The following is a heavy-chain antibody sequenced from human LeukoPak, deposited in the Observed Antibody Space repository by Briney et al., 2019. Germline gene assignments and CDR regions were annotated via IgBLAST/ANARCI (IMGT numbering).Heavy chain of an antibody. Sequence: SETLSLTCTVSGGSISSYYWSWIRQPPGKGLEWIGYIFYSGSTNYNPSLKSRVTISVDTSKNQFSLRLSSVTAADTAVYYCAREGWQWLVHAFDIWGQGTMVTVSS. V-gene: IGHV4-59*01. J-gene: IGHJ3*02. CDR1: GGSISSYY. D-gene: IGHD6-19*01. CDR2: IFYSGST. CDR3: AREGWQWLVHAFDI.